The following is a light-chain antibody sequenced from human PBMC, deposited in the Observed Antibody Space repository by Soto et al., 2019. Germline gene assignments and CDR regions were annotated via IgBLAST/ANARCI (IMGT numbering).Light chain of an antibody. CDR2: DAS. Sequence: EIVLTQSPATLSLSPGERATFSCRASQSVRGSLAWYQQKPGQAPRLLIYDASNRATGIPARFSGGGSGTDFTLTISSLEPEDFAVYYCQQRSNWPTFGPGTKVDIK. J-gene: IGKJ3*01. CDR1: QSVRGS. V-gene: IGKV3-11*01. CDR3: QQRSNWPT.